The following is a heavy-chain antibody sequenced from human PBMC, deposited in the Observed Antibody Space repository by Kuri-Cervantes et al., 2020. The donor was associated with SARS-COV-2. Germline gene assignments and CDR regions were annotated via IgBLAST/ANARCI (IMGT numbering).Heavy chain of an antibody. J-gene: IGHJ4*02. CDR1: GGTFSSYA. V-gene: IGHV1-69*13. CDR2: IIPIFGTA. Sequence: SVKVSCKASGGTFSSYAISWVRQAPGQGLEWMGGIIPIFGTANYAQKFQGRVTITADESTSTAYMELSSLRSEDTAVYYCARLSVPNYDFWSGYPPGGYYFDYSGQRS. D-gene: IGHD3-3*01. CDR3: ARLSVPNYDFWSGYPPGGYYFDY.